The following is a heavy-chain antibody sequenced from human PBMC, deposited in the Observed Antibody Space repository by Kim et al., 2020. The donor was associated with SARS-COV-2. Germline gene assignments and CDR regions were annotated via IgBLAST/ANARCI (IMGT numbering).Heavy chain of an antibody. D-gene: IGHD3-10*01. Sequence: SVKVSCKASGFTFTSSAVQWVRQARGQRLEWIGWIVVGSGNTNYAQKFQERVTITRDMSTSTAYMELSSLRSEDTAVYYCAAESAIGFGELLSFDYWGQGTLVTVSS. CDR2: IVVGSGNT. CDR1: GFTFTSSA. J-gene: IGHJ4*02. V-gene: IGHV1-58*01. CDR3: AAESAIGFGELLSFDY.